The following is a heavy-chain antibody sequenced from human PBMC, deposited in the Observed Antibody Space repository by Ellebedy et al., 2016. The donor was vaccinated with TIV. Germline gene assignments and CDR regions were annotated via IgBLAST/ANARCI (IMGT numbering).Heavy chain of an antibody. V-gene: IGHV5-51*01. Sequence: GESLKISCKGSGYTFPNHWIGWVRQMPGRGLEWMGRIHPGDSDTIYSPSFEGQVTLSVDASLNTAYLQWSSLQASDTAIYYCTRRTGDNFDFWGQGTRVTVAS. J-gene: IGHJ4*02. CDR3: TRRTGDNFDF. CDR1: GYTFPNHW. CDR2: IHPGDSDT.